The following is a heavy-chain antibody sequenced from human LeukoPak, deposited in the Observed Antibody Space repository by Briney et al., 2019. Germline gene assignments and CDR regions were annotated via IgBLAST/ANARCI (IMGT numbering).Heavy chain of an antibody. D-gene: IGHD2-21*02. J-gene: IGHJ4*02. CDR3: AKDHDNGDYYYYFDS. Sequence: GGSLRLSCVASGFSFDTYAMSWVRQPPGKGLEWVSGISDTGRKRHYTDSVKGRFAISRDNSKNTLHLQMNSLRAEDTALYFCAKDHDNGDYYYYFDSWGQVTLVTVSS. CDR2: ISDTGRKR. CDR1: GFSFDTYA. V-gene: IGHV3-23*01.